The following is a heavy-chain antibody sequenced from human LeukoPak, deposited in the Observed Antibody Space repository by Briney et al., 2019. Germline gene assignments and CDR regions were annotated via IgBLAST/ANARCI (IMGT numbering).Heavy chain of an antibody. Sequence: GGSLRLSCAASGFTFSSYEINWVRQAPGKGLEWVSYISSSGSTIYYADSVKGRFTISRDNAKNSLYLQMNSLRDEDTAVYYCARAAPYYYDSSGYSAFDSWGQGTMVTVSA. V-gene: IGHV3-48*03. CDR3: ARAAPYYYDSSGYSAFDS. CDR1: GFTFSSYE. CDR2: ISSSGSTI. J-gene: IGHJ3*02. D-gene: IGHD3-22*01.